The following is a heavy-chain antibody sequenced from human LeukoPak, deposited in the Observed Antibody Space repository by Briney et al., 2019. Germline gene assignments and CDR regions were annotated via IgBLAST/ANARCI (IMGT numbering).Heavy chain of an antibody. Sequence: GASVKVSCKASGYTFTSYGISWVRQAPGQRLEWMGWINAANGNTQYSQKFQGRVTITRDTSASTAYMELSSLRSEDTAVYYCARGAPIRVAVAATFDPWGQGTLVTVPS. CDR1: GYTFTSYG. D-gene: IGHD6-19*01. CDR2: INAANGNT. J-gene: IGHJ5*02. CDR3: ARGAPIRVAVAATFDP. V-gene: IGHV1-3*01.